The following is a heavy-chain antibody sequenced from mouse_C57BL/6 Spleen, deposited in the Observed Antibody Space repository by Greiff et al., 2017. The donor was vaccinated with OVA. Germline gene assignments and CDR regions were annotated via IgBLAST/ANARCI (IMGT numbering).Heavy chain of an antibody. D-gene: IGHD4-1*01. Sequence: QVQLQQSGAELARPGASVKMSCKASGYTFTSYTMHWVKQRPGQGLEWIGYINPSSGYTKYNQKFKDKATLTADKSSSTAYMQLSSLTSEDSAVYYCARSNLGAMDYWGQGTSVTVSS. CDR2: INPSSGYT. CDR1: GYTFTSYT. V-gene: IGHV1-4*01. CDR3: ARSNLGAMDY. J-gene: IGHJ4*01.